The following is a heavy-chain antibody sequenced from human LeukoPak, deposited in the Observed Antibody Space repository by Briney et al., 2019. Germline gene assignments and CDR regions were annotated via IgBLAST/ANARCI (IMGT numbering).Heavy chain of an antibody. CDR3: ARGGDILTGYYLLYYFDY. CDR1: XXFSXXY. V-gene: IGHV4-34*01. Sequence: XXFSXXYWSXIGQPPGKGVEGIGEXNHSGSTNYNPSLKSRVTISVDTSKNQFSLKLSSVTAADTAVYYCARGGDILTGYYLLYYFDYWGQGTLVTVSS. CDR2: XNHSGST. D-gene: IGHD3-9*01. J-gene: IGHJ4*02.